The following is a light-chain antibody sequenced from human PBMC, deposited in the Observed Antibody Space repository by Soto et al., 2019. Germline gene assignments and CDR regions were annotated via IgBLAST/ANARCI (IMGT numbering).Light chain of an antibody. CDR2: GAS. CDR3: QQYGSSPRT. Sequence: EIVLTQSPGTLSFSPGEGATLSCRASQSVSSSYLAWYQQKPGQAPRLLIYGASSRATGIPDRFSGSGSGTDFTLTISRLEPEDFAVYYCQQYGSSPRTFGQGTKVDIK. J-gene: IGKJ1*01. V-gene: IGKV3-20*01. CDR1: QSVSSSY.